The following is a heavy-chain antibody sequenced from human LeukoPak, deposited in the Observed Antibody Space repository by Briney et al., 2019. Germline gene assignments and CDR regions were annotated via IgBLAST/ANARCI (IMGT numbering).Heavy chain of an antibody. CDR3: ARLYYDFWSGYNWFDP. D-gene: IGHD3-3*01. CDR2: IYYSGST. CDR1: GGSFSSGSYY. J-gene: IGHJ5*02. Sequence: SETLSLTCTVSGGSFSSGSYYWSWIRQPPGKGLEWIGYIYYSGSTNYNPSLKSRVTISVDTSKNQFSLKLSSVTAADTAVYYCARLYYDFWSGYNWFDPWGQGTLVTVSS. V-gene: IGHV4-61*01.